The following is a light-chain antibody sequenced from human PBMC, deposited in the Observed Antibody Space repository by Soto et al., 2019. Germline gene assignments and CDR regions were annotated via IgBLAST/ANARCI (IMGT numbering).Light chain of an antibody. CDR1: ISNIGNNA. J-gene: IGLJ2*01. CDR3: AAWDDSLNGVV. Sequence: QPVLTQPPSVSEAPRQRVTISCSGSISNIGNNAVNWYQQLPGQAPKLLIYYDDLLPSGVSDRFSGSKSGTSASLAISGLQSEDEADYYCAAWDDSLNGVVFGGGTKLTVL. V-gene: IGLV1-36*01. CDR2: YDD.